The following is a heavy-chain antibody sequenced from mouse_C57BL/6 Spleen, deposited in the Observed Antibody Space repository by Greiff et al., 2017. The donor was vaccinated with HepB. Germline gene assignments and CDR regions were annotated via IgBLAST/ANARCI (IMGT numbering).Heavy chain of an antibody. J-gene: IGHJ4*01. CDR2: INPDSGTI. V-gene: IGHV4-1*01. Sequence: EVQLEESGGGLVQPGGSLKLSCAASGFAFSRYWMSWVRRAPGKGLEWIGEINPDSGTINYTPNLKGKFIISRDNANNTLYLQMSKLRSEDTALYYCAREGSAGAYYYAMDYWGQGTSVTVSS. CDR1: GFAFSRYW. D-gene: IGHD3-2*02. CDR3: AREGSAGAYYYAMDY.